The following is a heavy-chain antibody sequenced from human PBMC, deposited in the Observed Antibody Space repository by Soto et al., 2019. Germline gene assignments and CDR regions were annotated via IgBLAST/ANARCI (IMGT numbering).Heavy chain of an antibody. D-gene: IGHD2-15*01. CDR2: IIPIFGTA. V-gene: IGHV1-69*01. CDR1: GGTFSSYA. Sequence: QVQLVQSGAEVKKPGSSVKVSCKASGGTFSSYAISWVRQAPGQGLEWMGGIIPIFGTANYAQKFQGRVTIAEDESTSTAYMELSSLRSEDTVVYYCARDLIGGYCSGGSCDWYFDLWGRGTLVTVSS. J-gene: IGHJ2*01. CDR3: ARDLIGGYCSGGSCDWYFDL.